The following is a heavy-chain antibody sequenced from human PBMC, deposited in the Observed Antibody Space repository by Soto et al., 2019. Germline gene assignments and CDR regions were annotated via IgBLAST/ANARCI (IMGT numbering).Heavy chain of an antibody. J-gene: IGHJ3*02. CDR2: INPNSGGT. CDR3: ARVLIAAEDDAFDI. CDR1: GYTFTGYY. V-gene: IGHV1-2*04. D-gene: IGHD6-6*01. Sequence: ASVKVSCKASGYTFTGYYMHWVRRAPGQGLEWMGWINPNSGGTNYAQKFQGWVTMTRDTSISTAYMELSRLRSDDTAVYYCARVLIAAEDDAFDIWGQGTMVTVSS.